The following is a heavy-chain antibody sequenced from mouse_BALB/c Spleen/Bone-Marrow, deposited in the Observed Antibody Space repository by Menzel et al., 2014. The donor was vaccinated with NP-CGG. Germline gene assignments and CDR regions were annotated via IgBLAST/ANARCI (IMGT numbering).Heavy chain of an antibody. CDR3: AKTGYRYAFAY. V-gene: IGHV3-2*02. CDR1: GYSITSDYA. D-gene: IGHD2-14*01. Sequence: EVQLVESGPGLVKPSQSLSLTCTVTGYSITSDYAWNWIRQFPGNKLEWMGYINYSGSTSYNPSLKSRISITRDTSENQFFLQLNSVTTEDTATYYCAKTGYRYAFAYRGQGTLVTVSA. CDR2: INYSGST. J-gene: IGHJ3*01.